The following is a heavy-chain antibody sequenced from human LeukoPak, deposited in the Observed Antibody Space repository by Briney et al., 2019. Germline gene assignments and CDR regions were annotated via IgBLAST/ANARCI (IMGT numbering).Heavy chain of an antibody. Sequence: GGSLRLSCAASGSTFDDYAMHWVRQAPGKGLEWVSGISWNSGSIGYADSVKGRFTISRDNAKNSLYLQMNSLRAEDTALYYCAKEGGSGWYMGDDYWGQGTLVTVSS. CDR3: AKEGGSGWYMGDDY. V-gene: IGHV3-9*01. CDR1: GSTFDDYA. J-gene: IGHJ4*02. CDR2: ISWNSGSI. D-gene: IGHD6-19*01.